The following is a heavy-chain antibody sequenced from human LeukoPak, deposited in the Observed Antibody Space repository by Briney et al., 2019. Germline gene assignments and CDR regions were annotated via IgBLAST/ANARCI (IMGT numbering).Heavy chain of an antibody. CDR3: ARQQQLGPYYNHYMDV. Sequence: GASVKVSCKASGYTFTGYYMHWVRQAPGQGLEWMGWMNPNSGNTGYAQKFQGRVTMTRNTSISTAYMELSSLRSEDTAVYYCARQQQLGPYYNHYMDVWGKGTTVTISS. CDR1: GYTFTGYY. V-gene: IGHV1-8*02. CDR2: MNPNSGNT. D-gene: IGHD6-13*01. J-gene: IGHJ6*03.